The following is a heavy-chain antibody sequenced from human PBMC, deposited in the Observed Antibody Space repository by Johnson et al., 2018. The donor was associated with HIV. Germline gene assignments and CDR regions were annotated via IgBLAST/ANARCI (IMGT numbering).Heavy chain of an antibody. Sequence: VQLVESGGGLVKPGGSLKVSCAASGFTFSNVWMHWVRQAPGKGLEWVGRIKRTTDGGTTDYAAPVTGKFTISRDDSKNTLYLEMNSLKTEDTAVYYCTTDLPYCSGHDCYNAFDLWGQGTTVIVSS. CDR2: IKRTTDGGTT. CDR1: GFTFSNVW. D-gene: IGHD2-15*01. CDR3: TTDLPYCSGHDCYNAFDL. J-gene: IGHJ3*01. V-gene: IGHV3-15*01.